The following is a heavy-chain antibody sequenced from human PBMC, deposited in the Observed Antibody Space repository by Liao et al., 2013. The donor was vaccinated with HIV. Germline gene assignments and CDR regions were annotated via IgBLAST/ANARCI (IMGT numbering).Heavy chain of an antibody. Sequence: QMQLQESGPGLVKPSETLSLTCAVSGGSINNHYWNWIRQPAGRGLGVDWAYLYQWEHQLQPLLKSRVTMSVDTSKNQFSLKMTSVTAADTAVYYCAARITISGVAIPHALDVWGQGTMVAVSS. CDR1: GGSINNHY. CDR2: LYQWEH. D-gene: IGHD3-3*01. J-gene: IGHJ3*01. CDR3: AARITISGVAIPHALDV. V-gene: IGHV4-4*07.